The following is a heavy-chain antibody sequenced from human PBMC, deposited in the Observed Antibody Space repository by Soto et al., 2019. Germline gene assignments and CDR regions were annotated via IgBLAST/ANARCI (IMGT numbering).Heavy chain of an antibody. Sequence: GGSLRLSCAASGFTVSSNYMSWVRQAPGKGLEWVSVIYSGGSTYYADSVKGRFTISRDNSKNTLYLQMNSLRAEDTAVYYCAYANTYSYYGMDVWGQGTTVTVSS. CDR3: AYANTYSYYGMDV. CDR1: GFTVSSNY. V-gene: IGHV3-53*01. D-gene: IGHD2-2*01. CDR2: IYSGGST. J-gene: IGHJ6*02.